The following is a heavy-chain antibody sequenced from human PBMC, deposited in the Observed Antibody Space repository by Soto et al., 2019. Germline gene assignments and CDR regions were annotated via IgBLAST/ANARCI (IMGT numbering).Heavy chain of an antibody. V-gene: IGHV3-30*18. CDR1: GFTFSSYG. CDR2: ISCDGSNK. J-gene: IGHJ4*02. CDR3: PKAIDGY. Sequence: QVQLVESGGGVVQPGRSLRLSCAASGFTFSSYGMHWVRQAPGKGLEWVAVISCDGSNKYYADSVKGRFTISRDNSKNPLYLQMNRLRAEDTAVYYCPKAIDGYWGQGTLVTVS.